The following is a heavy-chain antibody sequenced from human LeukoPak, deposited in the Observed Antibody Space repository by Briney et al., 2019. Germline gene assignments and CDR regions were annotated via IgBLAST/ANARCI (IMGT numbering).Heavy chain of an antibody. CDR2: ISSSGSTI. CDR1: GFTLSDYY. CDR3: ARDQRYSSSWYRNWFDP. Sequence: GGSLRLSCAASGFTLSDYYTSWIRQAPGKGLEWVSYISSSGSTIYYADSVKGRFTISRDNAKNSLYLQMNSLRAEDTAVYYCARDQRYSSSWYRNWFDPWGQGTLVTVSS. J-gene: IGHJ5*02. D-gene: IGHD6-13*01. V-gene: IGHV3-11*01.